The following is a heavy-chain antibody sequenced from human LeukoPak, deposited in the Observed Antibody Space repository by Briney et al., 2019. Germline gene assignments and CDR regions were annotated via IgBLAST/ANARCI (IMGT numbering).Heavy chain of an antibody. CDR1: GGSISGFY. V-gene: IGHV4-59*12. J-gene: IGHJ6*02. D-gene: IGHD2-15*01. CDR3: ARDDIVVVVAATPDYYYYGMDV. CDR2: IYYGGST. Sequence: SGTLSLTCTVSGGSISGFYWSWIRQPPGKGLEWIAYIYYGGSTNYNPSLESRVTLSVDTSKNQFSLRLTSVTAADTAVYYCARDDIVVVVAATPDYYYYGMDVWGQGTTVTVSS.